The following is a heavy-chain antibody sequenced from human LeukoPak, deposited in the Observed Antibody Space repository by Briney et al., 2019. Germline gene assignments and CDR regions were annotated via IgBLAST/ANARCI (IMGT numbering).Heavy chain of an antibody. CDR2: IYYTGTT. D-gene: IGHD3-22*01. J-gene: IGHJ4*02. Sequence: PSETLSLTCTVSGGSINSGGHYWTWIRQHPEKGLEWIGYIYYTGTTYYNPSLKSRVTISIDTSKNQFSLNLRYVTAADTAVYYCARGGYDSTGYSVYYFDFWGQGTLVTVSS. CDR1: GGSINSGGHY. V-gene: IGHV4-31*03. CDR3: ARGGYDSTGYSVYYFDF.